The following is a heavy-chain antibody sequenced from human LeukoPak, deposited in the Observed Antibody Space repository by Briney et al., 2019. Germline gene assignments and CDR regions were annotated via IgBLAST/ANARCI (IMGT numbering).Heavy chain of an antibody. CDR3: ARDLEVGATVGVPTESDY. Sequence: AVKVSCKASGGTFSSYAISWVRPAPGQGLEWMGRILPIFGIANYAQKFQGRVTITADKSTSTAYMELSSLRSEDTAVCYCARDLEVGATVGVPTESDYWGQGTLVTVSS. V-gene: IGHV1-69*04. J-gene: IGHJ4*02. CDR1: GGTFSSYA. D-gene: IGHD1-26*01. CDR2: ILPIFGIA.